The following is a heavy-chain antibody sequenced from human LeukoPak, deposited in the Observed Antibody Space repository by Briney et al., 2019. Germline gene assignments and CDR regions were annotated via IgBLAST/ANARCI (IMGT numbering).Heavy chain of an antibody. CDR2: IRYDGSNK. CDR1: GFTFSSYG. Sequence: TGGSLRLTCAASGFTFSSYGMHWVRQAPGKGLEWVAFIRYDGSNKYYADSVKGRFTISRDNSKNTLYLQMNSLRTEDTAVYYCAKAWSYHGNNYYMDVWGKGTTVTISS. D-gene: IGHD1-26*01. V-gene: IGHV3-30*02. J-gene: IGHJ6*03. CDR3: AKAWSYHGNNYYMDV.